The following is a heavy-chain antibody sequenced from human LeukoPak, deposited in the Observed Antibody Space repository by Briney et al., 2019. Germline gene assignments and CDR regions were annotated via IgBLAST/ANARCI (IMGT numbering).Heavy chain of an antibody. V-gene: IGHV4-30-4*01. Sequence: SETLSLTCTVSGGSISSGDYYWSWIRQPPGKGLEWIGYIYYSGSTNYSPSLKSRVTISVDTSKNQFSLKLSSVTAADTAVYYCASSTAMANFDYWGQGTLVTVSS. CDR1: GGSISSGDYY. CDR3: ASSTAMANFDY. D-gene: IGHD5-18*01. J-gene: IGHJ4*02. CDR2: IYYSGST.